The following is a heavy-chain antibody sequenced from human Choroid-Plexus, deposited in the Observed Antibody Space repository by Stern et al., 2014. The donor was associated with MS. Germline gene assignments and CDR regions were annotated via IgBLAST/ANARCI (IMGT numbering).Heavy chain of an antibody. D-gene: IGHD2/OR15-2a*01. CDR2: VSSAGSNK. V-gene: IGHV3-30*18. CDR3: AKDRQYLTYFFDH. Sequence: VQLVESGGGVVPPGRPLRLSCLASGFTFGSCAMHWVRHAPGQGLAWVAGVSSAGSNKYYADSVKGRFTISRDNSQNTLYMQMSSLRPEDTAVYYCAKDRQYLTYFFDHWGQGSLVTVSS. CDR1: GFTFGSCA. J-gene: IGHJ5*02.